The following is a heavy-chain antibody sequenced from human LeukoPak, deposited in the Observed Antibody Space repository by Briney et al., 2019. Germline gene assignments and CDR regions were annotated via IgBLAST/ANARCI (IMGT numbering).Heavy chain of an antibody. CDR3: ARTMIVVEYYYYYGMDV. D-gene: IGHD3-22*01. CDR1: GYTLSELS. V-gene: IGHV1-69*13. CDR2: IIPIFDTA. J-gene: IGHJ6*02. Sequence: GASVKVSCKVSGYTLSELSMHWVRQAPGQGLEWMGGIIPIFDTAHYAQKFQGRVTITADESTSTAYMELSSLRSEDTAVYYCARTMIVVEYYYYYGMDVWGQGTTVTVSS.